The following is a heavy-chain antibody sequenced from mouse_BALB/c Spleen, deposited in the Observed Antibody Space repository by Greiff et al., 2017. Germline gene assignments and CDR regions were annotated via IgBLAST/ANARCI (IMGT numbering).Heavy chain of an antibody. J-gene: IGHJ4*01. CDR1: GFTFSSYG. CDR3: ARATGTVTYYAMDY. Sequence: EVKLMESGGGLVQPGGSLKLSCAASGFTFSSYGMSWVRQTPDKRLELVATINSNGGSTYYPDSVKGRFTISRDNAKNTLYLQMSSLKSEDTAMYYCARATGTVTYYAMDYWGQGTSVTVSS. V-gene: IGHV5-6-3*01. CDR2: INSNGGST. D-gene: IGHD4-1*02.